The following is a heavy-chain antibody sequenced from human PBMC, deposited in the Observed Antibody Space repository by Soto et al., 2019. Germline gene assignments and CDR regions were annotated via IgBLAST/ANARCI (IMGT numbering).Heavy chain of an antibody. D-gene: IGHD1-20*01. CDR3: ARGKAITAEIYNWFDP. V-gene: IGHV1-2*02. J-gene: IGHJ5*02. CDR2: INHNSGGT. CDR1: GHTFTGYY. Sequence: QVQPVQSGAEVKKPGASVKISCKASGHTFTGYYIHWVRQSAGQGLEWMGWINHNSGGTDYGQKFQGRVTMTRDTSISTAYMESTRLSSADTAVYYCARGKAITAEIYNWFDPWGQGTLVTVSS.